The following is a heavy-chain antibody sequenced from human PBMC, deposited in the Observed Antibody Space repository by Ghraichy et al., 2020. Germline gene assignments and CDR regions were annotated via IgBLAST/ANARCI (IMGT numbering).Heavy chain of an antibody. D-gene: IGHD6-13*01. V-gene: IGHV4-59*01. CDR3: ARDAYSSSWYYYYGMDV. Sequence: ESLNISCTVSGGSISSYYWSWIRQPPGKGLEWIGYIYYSGSTNYNPSLKSRVTISVDTSKNQFSLKLSSVTAADTAVYYCARDAYSSSWYYYYGMDVWGQGTTVTVSS. CDR1: GGSISSYY. J-gene: IGHJ6*02. CDR2: IYYSGST.